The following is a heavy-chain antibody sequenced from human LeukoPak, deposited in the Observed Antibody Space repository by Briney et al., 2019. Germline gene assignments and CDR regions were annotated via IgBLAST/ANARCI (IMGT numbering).Heavy chain of an antibody. CDR2: IKYDGTST. J-gene: IGHJ6*03. CDR3: ANGNRCTSPNCLGYYYFYMDV. Sequence: GGSLRLSCAASGFTFTTYWMHWVRHIPGKGMVWVSRIKYDGTSTTYADSVKGRFTISRGNPKNTLYLQINSLRAEDTAVYYCANGNRCTSPNCLGYYYFYMDVWGKGTTVTVSS. D-gene: IGHD2-8*01. CDR1: GFTFTTYW. V-gene: IGHV3-74*01.